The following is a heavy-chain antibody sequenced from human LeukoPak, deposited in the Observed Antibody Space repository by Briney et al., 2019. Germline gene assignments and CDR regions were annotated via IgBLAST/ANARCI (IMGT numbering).Heavy chain of an antibody. D-gene: IGHD3-9*01. V-gene: IGHV3-9*01. CDR3: AKDSQAGLTDNYGMDV. J-gene: IGHJ6*02. CDR2: ISWNSGSI. CDR1: GFTFDDYA. Sequence: GGSLRLSCAASGFTFDDYAMHWVRQAPGKGLEWVSGISWNSGSIGYADSVKGRFTISRDNAKNSLYLQMNSLRAEDTTLYYCAKDSQAGLTDNYGMDVWGQGTTVTVSS.